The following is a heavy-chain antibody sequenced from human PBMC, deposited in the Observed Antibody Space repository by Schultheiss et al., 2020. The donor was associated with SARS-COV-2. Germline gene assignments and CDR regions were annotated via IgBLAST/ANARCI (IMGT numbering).Heavy chain of an antibody. CDR2: ISSNGGST. Sequence: GESLKISCSVSGFTISSYAMHWVRQAPGKGLKYVSSISSNGGSTYYADSVKGRFTISRDNSKNTLHLQMSSLRAEDTAVYYCAREGGEWVYHWFDPWGQGTQVTVSS. D-gene: IGHD3-3*01. V-gene: IGHV3-64D*06. CDR3: AREGGEWVYHWFDP. J-gene: IGHJ5*02. CDR1: GFTISSYA.